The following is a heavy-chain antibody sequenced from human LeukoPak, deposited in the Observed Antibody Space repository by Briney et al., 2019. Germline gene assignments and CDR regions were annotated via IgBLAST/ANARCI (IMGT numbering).Heavy chain of an antibody. Sequence: SETLSLTCAVYGGSFSGYYWSWIRQPPGKGLEWIGEINHSGSTNYNPSLKSRVTISVDTSKNQFSLKLSSVTAADTAVHYCARTHTIFGVVRRNWFDPWGQGTLVTVSS. J-gene: IGHJ5*02. V-gene: IGHV4-34*01. D-gene: IGHD3-3*01. CDR1: GGSFSGYY. CDR3: ARTHTIFGVVRRNWFDP. CDR2: INHSGST.